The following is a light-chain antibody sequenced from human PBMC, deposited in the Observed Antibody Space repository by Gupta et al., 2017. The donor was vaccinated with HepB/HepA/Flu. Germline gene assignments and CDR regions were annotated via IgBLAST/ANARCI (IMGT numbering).Light chain of an antibody. Sequence: ARSDSSSNIGSNYVYWYQQLPGTAPKLLIYRNNQRPSGVPDRFSGSKSGTSASLAISGLRSEDEADYYCAAWDDSLSGWVFGGGTKLTVL. CDR2: RNN. V-gene: IGLV1-47*01. CDR3: AAWDDSLSGWV. CDR1: SSNIGSNY. J-gene: IGLJ3*02.